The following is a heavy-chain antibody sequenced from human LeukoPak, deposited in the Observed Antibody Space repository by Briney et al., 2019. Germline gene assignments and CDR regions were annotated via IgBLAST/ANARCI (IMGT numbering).Heavy chain of an antibody. D-gene: IGHD2-21*02. V-gene: IGHV3-23*01. CDR3: AKDVVTAHPWYFDY. CDR2: ISGSGGST. CDR1: GFTFSSYA. J-gene: IGHJ4*02. Sequence: PGGSLRLSCAASGFTFSSYAMSWVRQAPGKGLEWVSAISGSGGSTYYADSVKGRFTISSDKSKNTLYVQMNSLRAEDTAVYYCAKDVVTAHPWYFDYWGQGTLVTVSS.